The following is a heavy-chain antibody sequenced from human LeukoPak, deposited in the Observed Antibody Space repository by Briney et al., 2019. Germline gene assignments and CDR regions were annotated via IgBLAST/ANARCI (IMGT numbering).Heavy chain of an antibody. J-gene: IGHJ4*02. CDR1: GFTFSSYW. CDR2: INSDGSST. D-gene: IGHD5-18*01. CDR3: AKKSFRSGYSYGTSFDY. V-gene: IGHV3-74*01. Sequence: GGSLRLSCAASGFTFSSYWMHWVRQAPGKGLVWVSRINSDGSSTSYADSVKGRFTISRDNAKNSLYLQMNSLRAEDTAVYYCAKKSFRSGYSYGTSFDYWGQGTLVTVSS.